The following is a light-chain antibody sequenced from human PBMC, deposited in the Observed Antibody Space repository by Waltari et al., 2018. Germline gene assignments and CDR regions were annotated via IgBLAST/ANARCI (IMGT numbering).Light chain of an antibody. V-gene: IGKV3-20*01. CDR1: QSVSRS. Sequence: EIVLTQSPGTPSLFPGERATLSCRASQSVSRSLAWYQQKPGQAPRLLIYGAASRATGVPDRFSGSGSGTDFSLTISRLEPEDFAVYYCQHYVRLPVTFGQGTKVEIK. CDR2: GAA. J-gene: IGKJ1*01. CDR3: QHYVRLPVT.